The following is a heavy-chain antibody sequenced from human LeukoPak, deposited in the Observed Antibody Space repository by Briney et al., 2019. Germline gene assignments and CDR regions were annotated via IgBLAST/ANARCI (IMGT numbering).Heavy chain of an antibody. D-gene: IGHD6-19*01. J-gene: IGHJ5*02. CDR3: ARAVAGYNWFDP. CDR1: EFTFSTYN. Sequence: GGSLRLSCAASEFTFSTYNMHWVRQAPGKGLEWVAVISYDGGNKYYADSVKGRFTISRDNSKNTLYLQMNSLRAEDTAVYYCARAVAGYNWFDPWGQGTLVTVSS. V-gene: IGHV3-30-3*01. CDR2: ISYDGGNK.